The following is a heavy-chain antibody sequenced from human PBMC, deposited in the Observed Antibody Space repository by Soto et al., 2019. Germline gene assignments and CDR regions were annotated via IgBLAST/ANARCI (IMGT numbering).Heavy chain of an antibody. D-gene: IGHD1-20*01. J-gene: IGHJ6*02. CDR1: GGSFSGYY. CDR3: AREFAITRMIGSYYYYGMDV. Sequence: PSETLSLTCAVYGGSFSGYYWSWIRQPPGKGLEWIGEINHSGSTNYNPSLKSRVTISVDTSKNQFSLKLSSVTPEETAVYYCAREFAITRMIGSYYYYGMDVWGQGTTVTVSS. V-gene: IGHV4-34*01. CDR2: INHSGST.